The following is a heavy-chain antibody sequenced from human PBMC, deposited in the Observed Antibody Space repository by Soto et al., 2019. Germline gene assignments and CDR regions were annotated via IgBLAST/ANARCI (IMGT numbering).Heavy chain of an antibody. Sequence: SETLSLTCTVSGGSISSGDYYWSWIRQPPGKGLEWIGYIYYTGSTYYNPSLKSRLTISVDTSKNQFSLKLTSVTAADTAVYFCARYQKGPFDYWGQGTLVTVSS. CDR2: IYYTGST. CDR3: ARYQKGPFDY. CDR1: GGSISSGDYY. D-gene: IGHD2-2*01. V-gene: IGHV4-30-4*01. J-gene: IGHJ4*02.